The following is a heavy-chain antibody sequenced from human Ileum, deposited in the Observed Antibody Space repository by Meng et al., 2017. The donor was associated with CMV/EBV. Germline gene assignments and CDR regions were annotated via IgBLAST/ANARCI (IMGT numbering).Heavy chain of an antibody. V-gene: IGHV3-73*01. J-gene: IGHJ4*02. CDR1: GFTFSGSS. CDR3: AKTLVSTTEEY. CDR2: IRTKGNNYAT. D-gene: IGHD4-17*01. Sequence: GGSLRLSCAASGFTFSGSSMHGVRQASGKGLEWVGRIRTKGNNYATAYAASVKGRFTISRDDSKDTVYLQMNSLKTEDTAVYYCAKTLVSTTEEYWGQGTLVTVSS.